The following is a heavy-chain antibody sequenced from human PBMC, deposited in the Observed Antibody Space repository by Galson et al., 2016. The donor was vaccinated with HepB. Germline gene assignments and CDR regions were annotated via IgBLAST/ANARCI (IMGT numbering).Heavy chain of an antibody. CDR2: INQDGSQT. CDR1: GLSLSDYW. CDR3: ARGHFDS. J-gene: IGHJ5*01. V-gene: IGHV3-7*01. Sequence: SLRLSCAASGLSLSDYWMIWVRQAPGKGLEWVANINQDGSQTNYGDSVKGRFTISRDNAKNSLYLQMNSLRAEDTGVYSCARGHFDSWGQGTLATVSS.